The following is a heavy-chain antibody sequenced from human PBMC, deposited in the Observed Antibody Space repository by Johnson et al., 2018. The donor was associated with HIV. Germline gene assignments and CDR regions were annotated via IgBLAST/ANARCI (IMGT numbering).Heavy chain of an antibody. CDR1: GFTFSDAW. J-gene: IGHJ3*02. CDR2: INTDGTNS. Sequence: VQLVEFGGGLVKPGGSLRLSCAASGFTFSDAWMGWVRQAPGKGLEWVGRINTDGTNSAFADFLKGRSTISRDNAKSTLYLQMNSLRAEDTALYYCARDNGGAFDIWGPGTMVTVSS. V-gene: IGHV3-74*01. CDR3: ARDNGGAFDI. D-gene: IGHD4-23*01.